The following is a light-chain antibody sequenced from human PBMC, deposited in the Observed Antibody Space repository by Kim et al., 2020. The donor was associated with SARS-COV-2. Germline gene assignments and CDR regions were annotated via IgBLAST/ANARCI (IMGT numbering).Light chain of an antibody. CDR2: QHY. Sequence: SVSPGQTASITCSGDKLGDKYASWYQQKPGQSPVLVIYQHYKRPSGIPERFSGSNSGNTATLTISGTQAMDEADYYCQAWDSTTAVFGGGTQLTVL. V-gene: IGLV3-1*01. CDR3: QAWDSTTAV. J-gene: IGLJ2*01. CDR1: KLGDKY.